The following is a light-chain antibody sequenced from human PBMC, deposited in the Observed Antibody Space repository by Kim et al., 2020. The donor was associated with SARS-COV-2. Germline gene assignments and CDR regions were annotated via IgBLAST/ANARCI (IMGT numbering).Light chain of an antibody. CDR2: DAS. CDR1: QSVSSY. J-gene: IGKJ1*01. Sequence: EIVLTQSPATLSLSPGERATLSCRASQSVSSYLAWYQQKPGQAPRLLIYDASNRATGIPARFSGSGSGTDSTLTISSLEPEDFAVYYCQQHSNWPVTFGQGTKVDIK. V-gene: IGKV3-11*01. CDR3: QQHSNWPVT.